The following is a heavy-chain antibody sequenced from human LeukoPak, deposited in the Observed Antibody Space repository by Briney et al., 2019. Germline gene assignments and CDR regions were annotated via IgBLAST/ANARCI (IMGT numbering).Heavy chain of an antibody. J-gene: IGHJ4*02. CDR2: IYYSGST. D-gene: IGHD1-7*01. CDR1: GGSISSSSYY. CDR3: ARHQLLGDYSDY. V-gene: IGHV4-39*01. Sequence: SETLSLTWTVSGGSISSSSYYWGWIRHPPGKGLEWIGRIYYSGSTYYNPSLKRRVTISVDPSKNQFSLKLSSVTAVDTAVYYCARHQLLGDYSDYWGQGTLVTVSS.